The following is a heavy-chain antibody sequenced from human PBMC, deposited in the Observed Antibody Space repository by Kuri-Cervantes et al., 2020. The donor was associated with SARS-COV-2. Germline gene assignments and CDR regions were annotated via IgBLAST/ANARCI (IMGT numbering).Heavy chain of an antibody. Sequence: GESLKISCEVSGFLFSASAIHWVRQASGKGLEWVGRVRGKANNYATAYAASVKGRFTISRDDSKNMAYLQMSSLKTEDTAVYYCAKGSTFDPLEERIVITFGGVIAPCYFDSWGQGTLVTVSS. CDR1: GFLFSASA. V-gene: IGHV3-73*01. D-gene: IGHD3-16*02. CDR2: VRGKANNYAT. J-gene: IGHJ4*02. CDR3: AKGSTFDPLEERIVITFGGVIAPCYFDS.